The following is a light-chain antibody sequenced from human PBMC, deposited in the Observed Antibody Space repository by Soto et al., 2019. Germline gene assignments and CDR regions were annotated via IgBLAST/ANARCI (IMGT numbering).Light chain of an antibody. Sequence: EIVLTQSPGTLSLSPGERATLSCRASQSVSSSYLAWYQQKPGQAPRVVIYGASNRATGIPDRFSGGGSGTDFTLTITRLESEDFAVYYCQHYGSPPYTFGQGTKLEIK. CDR3: QHYGSPPYT. V-gene: IGKV3-20*01. CDR1: QSVSSSY. CDR2: GAS. J-gene: IGKJ2*01.